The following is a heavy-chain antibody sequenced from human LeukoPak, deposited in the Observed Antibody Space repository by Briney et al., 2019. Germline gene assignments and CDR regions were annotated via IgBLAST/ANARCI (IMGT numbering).Heavy chain of an antibody. J-gene: IGHJ4*02. CDR3: ARERGDTAMVFDY. V-gene: IGHV3-11*06. Sequence: GGSLRLSCAASGFTFSDYYMSWIRQAPGKGLEWVSYISSSSSYTNYADSVKGRLTISRDNAKNSLYLQMNSLRAEDTAVYYCARERGDTAMVFDYWGQGTLVTVSS. CDR1: GFTFSDYY. CDR2: ISSSSSYT. D-gene: IGHD5-18*01.